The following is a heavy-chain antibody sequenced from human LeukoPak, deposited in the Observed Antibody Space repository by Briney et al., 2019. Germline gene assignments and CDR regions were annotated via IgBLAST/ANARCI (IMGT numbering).Heavy chain of an antibody. CDR1: GDSISLSFYY. V-gene: IGHV4-39*01. D-gene: IGHD3-10*01. J-gene: IGHJ5*02. CDR3: ARHHVLLWFGDTHWFDP. CDR2: VYYSGTT. Sequence: PSGTLSLTCSVSGDSISLSFYYWGWIRQPPGKALEWIGSVYYSGTTSYNPSLKSRVTISVDTSKNQFSLKLSSVTAADTAVYYCARHHVLLWFGDTHWFDPWGQGTLVTVSS.